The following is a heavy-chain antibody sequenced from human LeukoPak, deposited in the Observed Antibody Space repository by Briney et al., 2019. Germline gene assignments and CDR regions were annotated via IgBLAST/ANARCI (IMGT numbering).Heavy chain of an antibody. J-gene: IGHJ4*02. CDR2: IYSSGTT. Sequence: GGSLRLSCAASGVTVSSDYMNWVRQAPGKGLEWVSLIYSSGTTYYADSVKGRFSISRDNSKNTLYLQMSTLRTEDTAVYYCVKDRYSSGFSSYFDHWGQGTLVTVSS. D-gene: IGHD6-19*01. CDR3: VKDRYSSGFSSYFDH. V-gene: IGHV3-66*03. CDR1: GVTVSSDY.